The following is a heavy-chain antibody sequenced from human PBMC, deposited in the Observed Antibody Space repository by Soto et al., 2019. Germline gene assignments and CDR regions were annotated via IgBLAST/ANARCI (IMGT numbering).Heavy chain of an antibody. Sequence: SETLSLTCTVSGGSISSGGYYWSWIRQHPGKGLEWIGYIYYSGSTYYNPSLKSRVTISVDTSKNQFSLRLSSVTAADTAVYYCARSPQDYFPTYWGQGTLVTVSS. D-gene: IGHD4-17*01. CDR2: IYYSGST. V-gene: IGHV4-31*03. J-gene: IGHJ4*02. CDR3: ARSPQDYFPTY. CDR1: GGSISSGGYY.